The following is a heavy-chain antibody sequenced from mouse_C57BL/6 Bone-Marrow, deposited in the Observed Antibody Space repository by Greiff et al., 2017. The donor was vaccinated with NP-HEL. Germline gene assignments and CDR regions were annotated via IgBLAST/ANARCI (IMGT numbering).Heavy chain of an antibody. CDR1: GYTFTDYN. Sequence: EVQLHQSGPELVKPGASVKMSCKASGYTFTDYNMHWVKQSHGKSLEWIGYISPNNGGTSYNQKFKGKATLTVNKSSSTAYMELRSLTSEDSAVYYCARSLWGYHLYYAMDYWGQGTSVTVSS. V-gene: IGHV1-22*01. J-gene: IGHJ4*01. CDR2: ISPNNGGT. D-gene: IGHD1-1*02. CDR3: ARSLWGYHLYYAMDY.